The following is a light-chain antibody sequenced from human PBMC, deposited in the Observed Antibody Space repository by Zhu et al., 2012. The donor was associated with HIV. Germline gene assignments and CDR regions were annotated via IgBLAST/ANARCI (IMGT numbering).Light chain of an antibody. V-gene: IGKV3-20*01. Sequence: EIVLTQSPGTLSLSPGVRATLSCRASQSISSSFLAWYQQKPGQTPRLLIYGASSRATGIPDRFSGSGSGTDFTLTISRLEPEDFAVYYCQQYLSSPETFGQGTKVEIK. J-gene: IGKJ1*01. CDR1: QSISSSF. CDR3: QQYLSSPET. CDR2: GAS.